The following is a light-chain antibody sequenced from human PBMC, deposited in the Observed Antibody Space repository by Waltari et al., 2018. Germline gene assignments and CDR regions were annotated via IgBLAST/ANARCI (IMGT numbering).Light chain of an antibody. V-gene: IGKV3-20*01. CDR3: QHYSRSAT. Sequence: EIVLTQSPGTLSSSPGETLNISCRSSLSLNQKSLAWYRHKPGQAPRLLMYETSVTATGIPDRFSGSGSGTDFTLTISRLEPEDFAVYYCQHYSRSATFGPGTKVEMK. J-gene: IGKJ3*01. CDR1: LSLNQKS. CDR2: ETS.